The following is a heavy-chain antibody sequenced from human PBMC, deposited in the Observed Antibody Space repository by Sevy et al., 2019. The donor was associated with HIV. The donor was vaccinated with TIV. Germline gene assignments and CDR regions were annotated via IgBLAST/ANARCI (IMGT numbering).Heavy chain of an antibody. V-gene: IGHV4-59*01. CDR2: IYYIGST. CDR1: GGSISSYY. Sequence: SETLSLTCTVSGGSISSYYWSWIRQPPGKGLEWIGYIYYIGSTNYNPSLKSRVTISVDTSKNQFSLKLSSVTAADTAVYYCARVIYYGSGSSYYYYYYMDVWGKGTTVTVSS. J-gene: IGHJ6*03. D-gene: IGHD3-10*01. CDR3: ARVIYYGSGSSYYYYYYMDV.